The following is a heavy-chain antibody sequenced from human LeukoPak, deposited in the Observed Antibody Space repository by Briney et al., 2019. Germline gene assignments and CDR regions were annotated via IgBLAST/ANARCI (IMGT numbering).Heavy chain of an antibody. CDR2: ISAYNGNT. J-gene: IGHJ4*02. Sequence: ASVKVSCKASGYTFTSYGISWVRQAPGQGLEWMGWISAYNGNTNYAQKLQGRVTMTTDTSTSTAYMELRSLRSDDTAVYYCARGRGYSSSWSSDLRFDYWGQGTLVTVSS. D-gene: IGHD6-13*01. CDR3: ARGRGYSSSWSSDLRFDY. V-gene: IGHV1-18*01. CDR1: GYTFTSYG.